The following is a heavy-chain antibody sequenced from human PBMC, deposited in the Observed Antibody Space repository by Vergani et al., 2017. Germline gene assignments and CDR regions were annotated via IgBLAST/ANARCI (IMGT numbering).Heavy chain of an antibody. CDR2: ISSSGSTI. V-gene: IGHV3-11*01. J-gene: IGHJ6*03. CDR3: AREFGGGGGPIYNYCDYYMDV. CDR1: GFTFSDYY. D-gene: IGHD3-16*01. Sequence: QVQLVESGGGLVKPGGSLRLSCAASGFTFSDYYMSWIRQAPGKGLEWVSYISSSGSTIYYADSVTGRFTISRDNAKNSLYLQMNSLGAEDTAVYDCAREFGGGGGPIYNYCDYYMDVWGKGTTVTVSS.